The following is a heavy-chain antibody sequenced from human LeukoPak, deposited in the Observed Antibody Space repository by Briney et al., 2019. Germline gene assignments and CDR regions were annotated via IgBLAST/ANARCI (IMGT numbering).Heavy chain of an antibody. CDR1: GGSISSGSYY. D-gene: IGHD5-18*01. J-gene: IGHJ4*02. Sequence: SQTLSLTCTVSGGSISSGSYYWSWIRQPAGKGLEWIGRIYTSGGTNYNPSLKSRVTISVDTSKNQFSLNLSSVTAADTAVYYCARGGYSYGYDYWGQGTLVTVSS. CDR2: IYTSGGT. V-gene: IGHV4-61*02. CDR3: ARGGYSYGYDY.